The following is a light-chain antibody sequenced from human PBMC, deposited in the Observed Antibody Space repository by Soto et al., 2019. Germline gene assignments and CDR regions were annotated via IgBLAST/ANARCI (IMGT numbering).Light chain of an antibody. CDR2: GAS. J-gene: IGKJ4*01. Sequence: DFQMTQSPSTLSASVGDRVTITCRASQNIRSRLAWFQQKPGKAPKLLIYGASTLESGVPSRFSGSGSGKEFTITISSIETEDSAVYYCQQSYDWLTFGGG. CDR1: QNIRSR. CDR3: QQSYDWLT. V-gene: IGKV1-5*01.